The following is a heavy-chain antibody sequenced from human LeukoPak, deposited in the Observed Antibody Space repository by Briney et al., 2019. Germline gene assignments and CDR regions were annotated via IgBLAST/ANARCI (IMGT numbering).Heavy chain of an antibody. D-gene: IGHD2-2*01. CDR2: IYSDGTTT. Sequence: GGSLRLSCAASGFTFSDNWMHWVRQAPGKGLVWLSRIYSDGTTTNYADSVKGRFTISRDNAKNTLYLQMNSLRAEDTAVYYCARSLIGRGCYDPWGQGTLVTVSS. V-gene: IGHV3-74*01. J-gene: IGHJ5*02. CDR1: GFTFSDNW. CDR3: ARSLIGRGCYDP.